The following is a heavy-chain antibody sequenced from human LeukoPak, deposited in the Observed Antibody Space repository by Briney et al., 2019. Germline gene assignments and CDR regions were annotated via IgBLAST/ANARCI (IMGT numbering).Heavy chain of an antibody. J-gene: IGHJ5*01. V-gene: IGHV3-23*01. CDR1: GFTFSSCA. D-gene: IGHD2-15*01. CDR3: AKDPRRVVVVDASWFDS. CDR2: ISGNGGST. Sequence: GGSLRLSCAASGFTFSSCAMSWVRHAQGKGLEWVSAISGNGGSTYYADSVKDRFTISRDNSKNTLYLQMNRLRAEDTDIYYCAKDPRRVVVVDASWFDSWGQGTLVTVSS.